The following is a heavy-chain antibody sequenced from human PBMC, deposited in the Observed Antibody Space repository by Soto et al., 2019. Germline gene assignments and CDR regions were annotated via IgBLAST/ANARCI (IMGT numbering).Heavy chain of an antibody. V-gene: IGHV4-59*08. Sequence: LSLTCTVSGGSISSYYWSWIRQPPGKGLEWIGYIYYSGSTNYNPSLKSRVTISVDTSKNQFSLKLSSVTAADTAVYYCARHRSSLYYDILTGYDNWFDPWGQGTLVTVSS. D-gene: IGHD3-9*01. CDR2: IYYSGST. CDR1: GGSISSYY. J-gene: IGHJ5*02. CDR3: ARHRSSLYYDILTGYDNWFDP.